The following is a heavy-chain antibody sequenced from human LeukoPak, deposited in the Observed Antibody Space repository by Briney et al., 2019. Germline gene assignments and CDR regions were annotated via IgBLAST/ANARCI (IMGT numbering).Heavy chain of an antibody. D-gene: IGHD3-22*01. CDR1: GFTFSSYV. CDR2: ISASGGST. CDR3: ARGGGTYYSDSSGVYYFDY. V-gene: IGHV3-23*01. Sequence: GGSLRLSCEASGFTFSSYVISWVRQAPGKGLEWVSAISASGGSTYYADSVRGRFTISRDNSKNTLYLQMNSLRAEDTAVFCCARGGGTYYSDSSGVYYFDYWGQGTLVTVSS. J-gene: IGHJ4*02.